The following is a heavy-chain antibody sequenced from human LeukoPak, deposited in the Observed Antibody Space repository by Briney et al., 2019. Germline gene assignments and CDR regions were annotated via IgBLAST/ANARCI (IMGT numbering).Heavy chain of an antibody. CDR1: GFTFSSYS. J-gene: IGHJ4*02. Sequence: GGSLRLSCAASGFTFSSYSMNWVRQVPGKGLEWVSYISSSSSTIYYADSVKGRFTISRDNAKNSLYLQMNSLRAEDTAVYYCARVGFYYDSSGYYYDDYWGQGTLVTVSS. CDR2: ISSSSSTI. V-gene: IGHV3-48*01. CDR3: ARVGFYYDSSGYYYDDY. D-gene: IGHD3-22*01.